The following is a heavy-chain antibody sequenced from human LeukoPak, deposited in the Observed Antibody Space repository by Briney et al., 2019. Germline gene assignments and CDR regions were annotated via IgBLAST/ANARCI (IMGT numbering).Heavy chain of an antibody. CDR1: GFTFSSYE. CDR2: ISSSGSTI. J-gene: IGHJ4*02. CDR3: ARDPDYGGNSQH. Sequence: GGSLRLSCAASGFTFSSYEMNWVRQAPGKGLEWVSYISSSGSTIYYADSVKGRFTISRDNAKNSLYLQMNSLRAEDTAVYYCARDPDYGGNSQHWGRGTLVTVSS. D-gene: IGHD4-23*01. V-gene: IGHV3-48*03.